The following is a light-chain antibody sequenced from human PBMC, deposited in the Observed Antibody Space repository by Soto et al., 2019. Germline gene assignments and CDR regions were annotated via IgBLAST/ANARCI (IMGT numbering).Light chain of an antibody. CDR1: SGHSNYA. Sequence: QPVLTQSPSASASLGASVKLTCTLSSGHSNYAIAWHQQQPEKGPRYLMKVNSDGSHRKGDGIPDRFSGSSSGAQRYLTISRLQSEDDADYYCQTWGTGIRVFGTGTKLTVL. CDR3: QTWGTGIRV. J-gene: IGLJ1*01. V-gene: IGLV4-69*01. CDR2: VNSDGSH.